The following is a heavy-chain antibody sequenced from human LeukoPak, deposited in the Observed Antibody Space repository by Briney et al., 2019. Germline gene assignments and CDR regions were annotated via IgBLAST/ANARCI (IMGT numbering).Heavy chain of an antibody. J-gene: IGHJ3*02. CDR3: ARGRSGSYSALDI. V-gene: IGHV1-2*02. Sequence: ASVKVSCKASGYTFTGYYMHWVRQAPEQGLQWMGWINPNSGVTNYAQRFQGRVTMTCDTSISTAYMELSSLRSDDSAVYYCARGRSGSYSALDIWGQGTMVTVSS. CDR1: GYTFTGYY. CDR2: INPNSGVT. D-gene: IGHD1-26*01.